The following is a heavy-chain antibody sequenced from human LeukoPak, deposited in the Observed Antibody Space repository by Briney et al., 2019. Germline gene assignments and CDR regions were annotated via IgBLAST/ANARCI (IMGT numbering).Heavy chain of an antibody. Sequence: EASVKVSCKASGYTFTSYYMHWVRQAPGQGLEWMGIINPSGGSTSYAQKFQGRVTMTRDTSTNTVYMELSSLRSEDTAVYYCASTPPGSYGYGDFDYWGQGTLVTVSS. V-gene: IGHV1-46*01. CDR1: GYTFTSYY. CDR2: INPSGGST. J-gene: IGHJ4*02. CDR3: ASTPPGSYGYGDFDY. D-gene: IGHD5-18*01.